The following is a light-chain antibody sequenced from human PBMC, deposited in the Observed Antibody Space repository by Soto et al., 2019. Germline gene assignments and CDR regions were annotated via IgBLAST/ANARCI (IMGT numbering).Light chain of an antibody. V-gene: IGKV1-39*01. CDR2: DAS. Sequence: DLPMTQSPSSLSASVGDRVTITCRASQSISNYLNWYQQKPGKAPNLLIYDASSLQSGVPSRFSGSGSRTDFTLTISSLHPEDFATYYCQQSYNTPPGTFGQGTKLEIK. CDR3: QQSYNTPPGT. J-gene: IGKJ2*01. CDR1: QSISNY.